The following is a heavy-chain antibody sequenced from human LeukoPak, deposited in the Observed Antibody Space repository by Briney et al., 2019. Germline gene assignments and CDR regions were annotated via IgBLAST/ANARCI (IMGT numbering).Heavy chain of an antibody. CDR3: ARQGYSSGLDAFDI. CDR2: IYPGDSDT. Sequence: ASVKVSCKASGYTFTGYYMHWVRQMPGKGLEWMGIIYPGDSDTRYSPSFQGQVIISADKSINTAYLQWSSLKASDTAMYYCARQGYSSGLDAFDIWGQGTMVTVSS. CDR1: GYTFTGYY. J-gene: IGHJ3*02. V-gene: IGHV5-51*01. D-gene: IGHD6-19*01.